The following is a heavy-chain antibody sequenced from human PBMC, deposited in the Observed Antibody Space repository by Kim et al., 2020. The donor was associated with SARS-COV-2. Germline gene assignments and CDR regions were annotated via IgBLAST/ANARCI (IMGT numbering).Heavy chain of an antibody. CDR2: K. Sequence: KYYADSVKGRFTISRDNSKNTLYLQMNSLRAEDTAVYYCARDRNGGAFDIWGQGTMVTVSS. D-gene: IGHD1-1*01. V-gene: IGHV3-30*01. J-gene: IGHJ3*02. CDR3: ARDRNGGAFDI.